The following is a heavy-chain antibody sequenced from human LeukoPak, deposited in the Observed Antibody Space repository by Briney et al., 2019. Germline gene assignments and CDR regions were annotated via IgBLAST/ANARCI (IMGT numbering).Heavy chain of an antibody. D-gene: IGHD3-22*01. CDR2: FYYSGNT. CDR1: GGSISSSNYY. V-gene: IGHV4-39*01. CDR3: ARYKISDSSFDY. Sequence: SETLSLTCTVSGGSISSSNYYWGWIRQPPGKGLEWVGRFYYSGNTYYNPSLKSRVTISVDTSKNQFSLKLSSVTAADTTVYFCARYKISDSSFDYWGQGTLVTVSS. J-gene: IGHJ4*02.